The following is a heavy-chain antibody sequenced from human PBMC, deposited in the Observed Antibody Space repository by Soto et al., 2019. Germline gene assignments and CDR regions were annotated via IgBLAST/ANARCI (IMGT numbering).Heavy chain of an antibody. CDR2: IWYDGSNK. V-gene: IGHV3-33*01. J-gene: IGHJ4*02. CDR1: GFTFSSYG. Sequence: ESGGGVVQPGRSLRLSCAASGFTFSSYGMHWVRQAPGKGLEWVAVIWYDGSNKYYADSVKGRFTISRDNSKNTLYLQMNSLRAEDTAVYYCARDGEAVAGFDYWGQGTLVTVSS. CDR3: ARDGEAVAGFDY. D-gene: IGHD6-19*01.